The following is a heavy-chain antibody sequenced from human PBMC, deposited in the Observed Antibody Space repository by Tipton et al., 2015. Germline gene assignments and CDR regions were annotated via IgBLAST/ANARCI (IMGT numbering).Heavy chain of an antibody. Sequence: QLVQSGAEVKRPGSSVRVTCKASGWTFSMFAISWVRQAPGQGLEWMGAVTPIFNTTKVKQEFQARFKISADKSANTVYMELNGLTSDDTAVYYCARWTSLTGMDIWGQGTTVTVFS. CDR1: GWTFSMFA. CDR2: VTPIFNTT. D-gene: IGHD3-9*01. V-gene: IGHV1-69*06. CDR3: ARWTSLTGMDI. J-gene: IGHJ6*02.